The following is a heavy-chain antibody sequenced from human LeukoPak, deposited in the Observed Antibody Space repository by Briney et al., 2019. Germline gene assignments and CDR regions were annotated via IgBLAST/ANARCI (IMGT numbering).Heavy chain of an antibody. D-gene: IGHD3-10*01. V-gene: IGHV4-39*01. Sequence: PSETLSLTCSVSGGSISSSIYYWGWIRQPPGKGLEWIGSIYYSGSTYYNPSLKSRVTISVDTSKNQFSLKLRSVTAADTAVYYCARRLGGSGSYYYWGQGTLVTVSS. CDR3: ARRLGGSGSYYY. CDR1: GGSISSSIYY. J-gene: IGHJ4*02. CDR2: IYYSGST.